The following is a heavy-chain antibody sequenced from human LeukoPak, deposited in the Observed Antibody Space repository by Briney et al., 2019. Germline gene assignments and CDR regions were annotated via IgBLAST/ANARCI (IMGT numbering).Heavy chain of an antibody. CDR1: GFIFSTYA. CDR3: ARPGGYAFDI. Sequence: GGSLRLSCEASGFIFSTYAFHWVRQAPGKGPEWMAIITYDGSDTYFADSVKGRFTLSRDNSKNALYLQMNSLRTADTAVYYCARPGGYAFDIWGQGTMVTVSS. D-gene: IGHD3-10*01. J-gene: IGHJ3*02. V-gene: IGHV3-30*04. CDR2: ITYDGSDT.